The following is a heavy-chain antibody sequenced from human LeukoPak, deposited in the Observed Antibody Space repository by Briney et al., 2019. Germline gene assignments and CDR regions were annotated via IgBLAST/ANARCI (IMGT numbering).Heavy chain of an antibody. Sequence: GGSLRLSCAASGFTFSSYAMSWVRQAPGKGLEWVSAISGSGGGTYYTDSVKGRFTISRDNSKNTLYLQMNSLRTEDTAVYYCAIDPNWGTHSWGQGVLVTVSS. CDR3: AIDPNWGTHS. CDR1: GFTFSSYA. CDR2: ISGSGGGT. J-gene: IGHJ4*02. V-gene: IGHV3-23*01. D-gene: IGHD7-27*01.